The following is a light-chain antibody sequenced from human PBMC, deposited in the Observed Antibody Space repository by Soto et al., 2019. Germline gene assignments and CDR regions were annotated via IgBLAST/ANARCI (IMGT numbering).Light chain of an antibody. CDR1: SSDVGSYNY. V-gene: IGLV2-14*01. J-gene: IGLJ2*01. CDR3: SSYTTSRTHVV. CDR2: DVS. Sequence: QSALTQPASVSGSPGQSITISCTGTSSDVGSYNYVSWYQQYPGKAPKLMIYDVSNRPSGVSYRFSGSKSGNTASLTISGLQAEDEAEYYCSSYTTSRTHVVFGGGTKLTVL.